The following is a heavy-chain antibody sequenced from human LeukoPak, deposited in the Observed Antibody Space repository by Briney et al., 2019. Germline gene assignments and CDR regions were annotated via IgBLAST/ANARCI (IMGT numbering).Heavy chain of an antibody. Sequence: ASVKVSCKASGYTFTNYDINWVRQATGQGLEWMGWMNPNSGNTDYAQKFQGRVTMTRNTSITTAYMELSSLRSEDTAVYYCARRYCGGGTCYYMDVWGKGTTVTVSS. D-gene: IGHD2-15*01. CDR3: ARRYCGGGTCYYMDV. CDR2: MNPNSGNT. J-gene: IGHJ6*03. CDR1: GYTFTNYD. V-gene: IGHV1-8*01.